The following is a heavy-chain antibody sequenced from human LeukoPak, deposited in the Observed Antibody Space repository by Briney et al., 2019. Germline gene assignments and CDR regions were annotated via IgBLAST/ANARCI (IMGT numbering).Heavy chain of an antibody. D-gene: IGHD3-3*01. CDR2: INPSGGST. V-gene: IGHV1-46*01. CDR1: GYTFTSYY. Sequence: ASVKVSCKASGYTFTSYYMHWVRQAPGQGLEWMGIINPSGGSTSYAQKFQGRVTMTRDMSTSTVYMELSSLRSEDTAVYYCARDFRVTTEYNWFDPWGQGTLVTVSS. J-gene: IGHJ5*02. CDR3: ARDFRVTTEYNWFDP.